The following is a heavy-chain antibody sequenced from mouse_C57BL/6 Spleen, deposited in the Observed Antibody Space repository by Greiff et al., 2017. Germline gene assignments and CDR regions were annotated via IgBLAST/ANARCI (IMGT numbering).Heavy chain of an antibody. CDR3: APFYYGNEVAY. CDR1: GYSITSGYY. CDR2: ISYDGSN. D-gene: IGHD2-1*01. V-gene: IGHV3-6*01. J-gene: IGHJ3*01. Sequence: VQLQQSGPGLVKPSQSLSLTCSVTGYSITSGYYWNWIRQFPGNKLEWMGYISYDGSNNYNPSLKNRISITRDTSKNQFFLKLNSVTTEDTATYYCAPFYYGNEVAYWGQGTLVTVSA.